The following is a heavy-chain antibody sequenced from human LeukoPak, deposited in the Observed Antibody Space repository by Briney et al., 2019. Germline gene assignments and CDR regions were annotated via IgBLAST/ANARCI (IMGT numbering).Heavy chain of an antibody. Sequence: SETLSLTCTVSGYSISSGYYWGWIRQPPGKGLEWIGSIYHSGSTYYNPSLKSRVTISVDTSKNQFSLKLSSVTAADTAVYYCARGLILDRSSTSCYGCWFDPWGQETLVTVSS. J-gene: IGHJ5*02. V-gene: IGHV4-38-2*02. CDR3: ARGLILDRSSTSCYGCWFDP. D-gene: IGHD2-2*01. CDR2: IYHSGST. CDR1: GYSISSGYY.